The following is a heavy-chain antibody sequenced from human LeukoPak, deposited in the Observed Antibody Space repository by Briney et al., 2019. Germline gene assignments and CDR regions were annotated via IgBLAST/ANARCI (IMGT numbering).Heavy chain of an antibody. D-gene: IGHD3-22*01. Sequence: GGSLRLSCAASGFTFSSYWMSWVRQAPGKGLEWVAFIRFDGSNKYYADSVKGRFTISRDNAKNSLYLQMNSLRAEDTAVYYYARDYYDSSGYYYVPYYFDYWGQGTLVTVSS. CDR1: GFTFSSYW. V-gene: IGHV3-30*02. J-gene: IGHJ4*02. CDR3: ARDYYDSSGYYYVPYYFDY. CDR2: IRFDGSNK.